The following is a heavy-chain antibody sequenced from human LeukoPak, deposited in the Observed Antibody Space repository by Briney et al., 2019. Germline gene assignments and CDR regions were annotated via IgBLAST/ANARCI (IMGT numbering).Heavy chain of an antibody. CDR2: ITSGSYT. Sequence: PGGSLRLSCEASGFTFSTFTMNWVRQAPGKGLEWVSSITSGSYTYYADSMKGRFTISRDNAQNLLFLQMNSLRVDDTAVYYCARGPTDFDKWGQEPLVPVSP. J-gene: IGHJ4*02. CDR3: ARGPTDFDK. CDR1: GFTFSTFT. V-gene: IGHV3-21*01. D-gene: IGHD3-9*01.